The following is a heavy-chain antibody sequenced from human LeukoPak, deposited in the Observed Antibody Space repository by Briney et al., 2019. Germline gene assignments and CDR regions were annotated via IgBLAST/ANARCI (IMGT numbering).Heavy chain of an antibody. CDR3: ARGELELNAY. Sequence: ASVKVSCKASGYTFTGYYMHWVRQAPGQGLEWMGWINPNSGGTNYAQRFQGRVTLTRDTSISTAYMELSRLKSDDTAVYYCARGELELNAYWGQGTLVTVSS. CDR1: GYTFTGYY. J-gene: IGHJ4*02. V-gene: IGHV1-2*02. CDR2: INPNSGGT. D-gene: IGHD1-7*01.